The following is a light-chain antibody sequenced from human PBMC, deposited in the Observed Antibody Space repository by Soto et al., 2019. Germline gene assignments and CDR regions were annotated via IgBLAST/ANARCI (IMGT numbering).Light chain of an antibody. CDR1: SNDVGSYNL. CDR2: EGS. CDR3: CSYAGSSTDVV. Sequence: QSVLTQPASVSGSPGQSITISCTGTSNDVGSYNLVSWYQQHPGKAPKLMIYEGSKRPSGVSNRFSGSKSGNTASLTISGLQAEDEADYYCCSYAGSSTDVVFGGGTKLTVL. V-gene: IGLV2-23*01. J-gene: IGLJ2*01.